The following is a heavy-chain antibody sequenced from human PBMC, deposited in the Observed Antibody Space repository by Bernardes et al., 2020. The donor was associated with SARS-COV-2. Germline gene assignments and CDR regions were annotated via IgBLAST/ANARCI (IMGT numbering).Heavy chain of an antibody. CDR1: GFNFTGSA. CDR3: TGDYLY. CDR2: IRSKPKGYAT. V-gene: IGHV3-73*01. Sequence: SLRLSCAASGFNFTGSAIQWVRHPSVQGLEWIGRIRSKPKGYATTYAASLKGRFVISRDDSRNTAYLQIHSLKIEDTAVYYCTGDYLYWDQGTLVSVSS. J-gene: IGHJ4*02. D-gene: IGHD4-17*01.